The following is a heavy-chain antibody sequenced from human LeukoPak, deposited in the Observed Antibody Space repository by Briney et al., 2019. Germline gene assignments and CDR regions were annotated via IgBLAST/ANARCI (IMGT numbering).Heavy chain of an antibody. Sequence: GGSLRLSCAASGLTFNSYVMNWVRQAPGKGLEWVSAISGSGANTYYADPVKGRFTISRDNSKNTLYLQMNSLRAEDTAVYYCAKDFSRDSSGYYYTPNLDYWGQGTLVTVSS. D-gene: IGHD3-22*01. CDR3: AKDFSRDSSGYYYTPNLDY. CDR1: GLTFNSYV. J-gene: IGHJ4*02. CDR2: ISGSGANT. V-gene: IGHV3-23*01.